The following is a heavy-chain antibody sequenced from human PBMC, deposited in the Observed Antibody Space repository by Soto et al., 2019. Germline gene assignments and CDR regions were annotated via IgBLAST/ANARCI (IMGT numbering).Heavy chain of an antibody. Sequence: ESGPTLVNPTQTLTLTCTFSGFSLSTSGMCVSWIRQPPGKALEWLALIDWDDDKYYSTSLETRLTISKDTSKNQVVLTMTNMDPVDTATYYCARISGQQLFPSRGYYGMDVSGQGTKVTVYS. CDR3: ARISGQQLFPSRGYYGMDV. V-gene: IGHV2-70*01. D-gene: IGHD6-13*01. J-gene: IGHJ6*02. CDR1: GFSLSTSGMC. CDR2: IDWDDDK.